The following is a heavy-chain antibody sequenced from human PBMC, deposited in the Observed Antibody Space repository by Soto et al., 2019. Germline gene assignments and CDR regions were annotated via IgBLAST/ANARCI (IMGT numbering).Heavy chain of an antibody. Sequence: EVQLLESGGALVQPGGSLRLSCAASGFTFNNYALSWVRQAPGKGLEWISVITGDARAYYADSVKGRFTISRDTFKNTLDLQMTSRRAEDTAVYYCAKDRANPDYVEVSACWGQGTLVTVSS. V-gene: IGHV3-23*01. J-gene: IGHJ4*02. CDR1: GFTFNNYA. D-gene: IGHD4-17*01. CDR3: AKDRANPDYVEVSAC. CDR2: ITGDARA.